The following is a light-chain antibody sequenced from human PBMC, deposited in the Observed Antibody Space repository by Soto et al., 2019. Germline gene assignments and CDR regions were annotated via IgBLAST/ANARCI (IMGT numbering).Light chain of an antibody. CDR2: AAS. J-gene: IGKJ2*01. CDR1: QSITSF. V-gene: IGKV1-39*01. Sequence: DIHMTQSPSSLSASVGDRVTITCRASQSITSFLNWYQQKPGKAPKLLIYAASSLQSGVPSRFSGSGSGTDFTLTISSLQPEDFATYYCQQSFSTPPYTFGQGTKLEI. CDR3: QQSFSTPPYT.